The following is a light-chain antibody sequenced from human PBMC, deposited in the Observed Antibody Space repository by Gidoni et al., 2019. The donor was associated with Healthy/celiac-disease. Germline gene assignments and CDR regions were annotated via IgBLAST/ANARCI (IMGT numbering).Light chain of an antibody. CDR2: DDS. V-gene: IGLV3-21*04. CDR1: NIGSKS. Sequence: SYVLTQSPSVPVSPGKTARITCGGSNIGSKSVHWYQQRPGQAPVLVIYDDSDRPSGIPERFSGSNSGNTATLTISRVEAGDEADYYCQVWDSSSDHVVFGGGTKLTVL. J-gene: IGLJ2*01. CDR3: QVWDSSSDHVV.